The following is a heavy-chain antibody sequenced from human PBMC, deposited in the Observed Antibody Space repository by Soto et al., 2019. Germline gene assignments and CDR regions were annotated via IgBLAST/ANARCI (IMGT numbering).Heavy chain of an antibody. V-gene: IGHV4-4*02. J-gene: IGHJ6*02. Sequence: PSETLSLTCAVSGGSISSSEWWTWVRQPPGKGLEWIGEIHYSGSTNYNPSLKSRVTISVDKSKNQFSLKLSSVTAADTAVYYCARGVGGFGELLRDYYYYGMDVWGQGTTVTVSS. CDR3: ARGVGGFGELLRDYYYYGMDV. CDR2: IHYSGST. D-gene: IGHD3-10*01. CDR1: GGSISSSEW.